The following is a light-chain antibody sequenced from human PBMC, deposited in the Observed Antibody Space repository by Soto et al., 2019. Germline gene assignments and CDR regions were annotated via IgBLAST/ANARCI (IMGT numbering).Light chain of an antibody. CDR2: DVT. CDR1: NIDVGGYNY. Sequence: QSALTQPASVSGYPGQSITISCTGTNIDVGGYNYVSWYQQHPGKAPRLIISDVTNRPSGVSNRFSGSKSGNTASLTISGLQAEDEADYYCNSYRSTSARYVFGTGTKLTVL. V-gene: IGLV2-14*01. CDR3: NSYRSTSARYV. J-gene: IGLJ1*01.